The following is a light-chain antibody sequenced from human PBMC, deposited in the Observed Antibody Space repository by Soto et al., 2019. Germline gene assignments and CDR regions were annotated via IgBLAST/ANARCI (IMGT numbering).Light chain of an antibody. CDR3: QQYGSSGT. Sequence: EIVLTQSPATLSLSPGEGATLSCRASQSVSNNLAWYQQKPGQAPRLLIYGASNRATGIPDRFSGSESGTDFTLTISRLEPEDFAVYYCQQYGSSGTFGQGTKVDIK. CDR2: GAS. J-gene: IGKJ1*01. V-gene: IGKV3-20*01. CDR1: QSVSNN.